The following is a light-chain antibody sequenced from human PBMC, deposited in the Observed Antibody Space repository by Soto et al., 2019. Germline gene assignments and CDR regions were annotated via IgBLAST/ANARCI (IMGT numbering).Light chain of an antibody. V-gene: IGKV3-20*01. Sequence: EIVLTQSPGTLSLSPGERATLSCRASQSVSSNYLAWYQQKPGQAPRLLIFGASSRDTGIPERFSGSGSGTDFTLTISRLEPEDFAVYYCQQYGSSRTFGQGTKVEIK. CDR3: QQYGSSRT. CDR1: QSVSSNY. CDR2: GAS. J-gene: IGKJ1*01.